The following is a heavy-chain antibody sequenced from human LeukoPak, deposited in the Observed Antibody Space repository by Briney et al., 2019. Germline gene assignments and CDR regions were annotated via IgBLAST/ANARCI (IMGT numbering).Heavy chain of an antibody. CDR2: IKKDGSEI. CDR3: ARVRSSGYYRMDY. V-gene: IGHV3-7*01. Sequence: GGSLRLSCTASGFALSRYWMTWVRQAPGKGLEWVAKIKKDGSEISYVDSVKGRFTISRDNAKNSLYLQMNSLRAEDTAVYYCARVRSSGYYRMDYWGQGTLVTVSS. D-gene: IGHD3-22*01. J-gene: IGHJ4*02. CDR1: GFALSRYW.